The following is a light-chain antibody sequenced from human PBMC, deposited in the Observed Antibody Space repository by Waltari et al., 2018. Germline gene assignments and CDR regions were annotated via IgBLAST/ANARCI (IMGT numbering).Light chain of an antibody. CDR2: VAA. Sequence: AIRMTQSPSSLSASTGDRVTITCGANQSVSTYLAWYHQKPGKAPKLLIYVAATLQRGVPSRFSGSGSGTDFTLTISCLQSEDFATYYCQQYYDYLRTFGPGTKVEIK. V-gene: IGKV1-8*01. J-gene: IGKJ1*01. CDR3: QQYYDYLRT. CDR1: QSVSTY.